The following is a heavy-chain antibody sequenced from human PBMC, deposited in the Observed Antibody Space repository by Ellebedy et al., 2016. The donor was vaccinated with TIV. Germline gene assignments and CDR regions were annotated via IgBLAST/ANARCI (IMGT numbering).Heavy chain of an antibody. D-gene: IGHD2-15*01. CDR1: GLTVSSTF. CDR2: TYKNGTT. CDR3: ARLGASHCSGAICYSGDPDY. Sequence: GGSLRLSXAASGLTVSSTFMSWVRQAPGKGLEWVSITYKNGTTSYADSVRGRFTISRDNSKNTLDLQMNSLRAEDTAVYYCARLGASHCSGAICYSGDPDYWGQGIRVTVSS. J-gene: IGHJ4*02. V-gene: IGHV3-53*01.